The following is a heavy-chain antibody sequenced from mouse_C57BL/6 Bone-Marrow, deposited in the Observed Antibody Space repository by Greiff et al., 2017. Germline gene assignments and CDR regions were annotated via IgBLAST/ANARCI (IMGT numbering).Heavy chain of an antibody. CDR2: IDPENGDT. Sequence: EVMLVESGAELVRPGASVKLSCTASGFNIKDDYMHWVKQRPEQGLEWIGWIDPENGDTEYASKFQGKATITADTSSNTAYLQLSSLTSEDTAVYYCTIITTVEMDYWGQGTSVTVSS. CDR3: TIITTVEMDY. D-gene: IGHD1-1*01. J-gene: IGHJ4*01. V-gene: IGHV14-4*01. CDR1: GFNIKDDY.